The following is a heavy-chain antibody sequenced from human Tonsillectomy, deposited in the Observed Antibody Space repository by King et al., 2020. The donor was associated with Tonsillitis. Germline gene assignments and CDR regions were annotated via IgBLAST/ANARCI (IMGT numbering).Heavy chain of an antibody. CDR1: GVTFITYA. Sequence: VQLVESGGGVVQPWRSLRLSCAASGVTFITYAIHWVRQAPGKGLEWVAVISYDGNNKYYADSMKGRLSSSRDNSKNTLYLQMNSLRAEDTAVYYCARVGGDCSSTSCYGNYYYYMDVWGKGTTVTVSS. V-gene: IGHV3-30*01. J-gene: IGHJ6*03. D-gene: IGHD2-2*01. CDR2: ISYDGNNK. CDR3: ARVGGDCSSTSCYGNYYYYMDV.